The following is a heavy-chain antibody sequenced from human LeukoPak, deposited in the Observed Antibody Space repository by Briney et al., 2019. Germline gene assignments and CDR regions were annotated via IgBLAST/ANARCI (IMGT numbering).Heavy chain of an antibody. CDR1: GFTFSSYS. CDR3: AREAVPLWFGELSILSYNWFDP. D-gene: IGHD3-10*01. Sequence: GGSLRLSCAASGFTFSSYSMNWVRQAPGKGLEWVSYISSSSSTIYYADSVKGRFTISRDNAKNSLYLQMNSLRAEDTAVYYCAREAVPLWFGELSILSYNWFDPWGQGTLVTVSS. J-gene: IGHJ5*02. V-gene: IGHV3-48*04. CDR2: ISSSSSTI.